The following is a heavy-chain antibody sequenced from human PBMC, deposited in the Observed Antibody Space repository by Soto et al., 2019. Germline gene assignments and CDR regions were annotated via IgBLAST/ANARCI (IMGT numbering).Heavy chain of an antibody. V-gene: IGHV4-59*01. CDR1: GGSISSYY. D-gene: IGHD6-19*01. J-gene: IGHJ4*02. CDR3: ARLPGYSSGVFDY. Sequence: KTSETLSLTCTVSGGSISSYYWSWIRQPPGKGLEWIGYIYYSGSTSYNPSLKSRVTISVDTSKNQFSLKLSSVTAADTAVFYCARLPGYSSGVFDYWGQGTLVTVSS. CDR2: IYYSGST.